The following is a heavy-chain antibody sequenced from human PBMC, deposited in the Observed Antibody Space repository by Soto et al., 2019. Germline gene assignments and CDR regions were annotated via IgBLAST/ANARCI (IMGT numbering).Heavy chain of an antibody. CDR1: GFTFSSYA. CDR3: ARDKRDLRFLEWSYYFDY. V-gene: IGHV3-30-3*01. CDR2: ISYDGSNK. J-gene: IGHJ4*02. Sequence: QVQLVESGGGVVQPGRSLRLSCAASGFTFSSYAMHWVRQAPGKGLEWVAVISYDGSNKYYADSVKGRFTISRDNPKNPXXLQLNSLRAEDTAVYYCARDKRDLRFLEWSYYFDYWGQGPLVTVSS. D-gene: IGHD3-3*01.